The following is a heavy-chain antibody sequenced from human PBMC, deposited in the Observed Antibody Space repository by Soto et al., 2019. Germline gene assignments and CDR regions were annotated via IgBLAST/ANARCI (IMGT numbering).Heavy chain of an antibody. D-gene: IGHD6-19*01. J-gene: IGHJ6*02. CDR3: ARDLEQWLGRVSGYHYYGMDG. CDR2: TYYRSKWYN. CDR1: GDSVSSNSAA. V-gene: IGHV6-1*01. Sequence: SQTLSLTCAISGDSVSSNSAAWNWIRQSPSRGLEWLGRTYYRSKWYNDYAVSVKSRITINPDTSKNQFSLQLNSVTPEDTAVYYCARDLEQWLGRVSGYHYYGMDGWGQGTTVTVYS.